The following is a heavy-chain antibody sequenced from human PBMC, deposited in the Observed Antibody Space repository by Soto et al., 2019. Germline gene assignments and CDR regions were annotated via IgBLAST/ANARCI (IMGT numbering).Heavy chain of an antibody. V-gene: IGHV4-34*01. CDR1: GGSFSGYY. J-gene: IGHJ5*02. D-gene: IGHD1-1*01. CDR2: INHSGST. Sequence: SETLSLTCAVYGGSFSGYYWSWIRQPPGKGLEWIGEINHSGSTNYNPSLKSRVTISVDTSKNQFSLKLSSVTAADTAVYYCARERTGTNPKHNWFDPWGQGTLVTVSS. CDR3: ARERTGTNPKHNWFDP.